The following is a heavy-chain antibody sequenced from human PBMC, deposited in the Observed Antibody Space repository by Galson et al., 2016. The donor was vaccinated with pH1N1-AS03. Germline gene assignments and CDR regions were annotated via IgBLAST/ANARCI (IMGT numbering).Heavy chain of an antibody. CDR3: GREDGGIDY. J-gene: IGHJ4*02. CDR1: GFTFSNYW. Sequence: SLSLSCAASGFTFSNYWMNWVRQAPGKGLEWVAIIWHDGSIQYYADSVKGRFTISRDNSKNTLYLQMNSLRAEDTAVYYCGREDGGIDYWGQGTLVTVSS. D-gene: IGHD1-26*01. V-gene: IGHV3-33*08. CDR2: IWHDGSIQ.